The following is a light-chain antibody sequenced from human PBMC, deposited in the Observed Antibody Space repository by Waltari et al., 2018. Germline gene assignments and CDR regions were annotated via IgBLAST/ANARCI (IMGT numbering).Light chain of an antibody. CDR3: SSYAGSNNLV. Sequence: QSALTQPPSASGSPGQSVTISCTGTSSDVGGYNSVSWYQQHPGKAPTLMIYEGSKRPSGGPARLSASKSGNTASLTVSGHQAEDEADYYCSSYAGSNNLVFGGGTKLTVL. CDR2: EGS. V-gene: IGLV2-8*01. J-gene: IGLJ2*01. CDR1: SSDVGGYNS.